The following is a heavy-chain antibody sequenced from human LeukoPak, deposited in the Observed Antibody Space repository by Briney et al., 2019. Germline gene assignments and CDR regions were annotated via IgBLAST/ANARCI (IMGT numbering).Heavy chain of an antibody. CDR2: IYYSGST. J-gene: IGHJ4*02. V-gene: IGHV4-59*01. CDR3: ARARRDDYYDSSGYSYYFDY. Sequence: SETLSLTCTVSGGSISSYYWSWIRQPPGKGLEWIGDIYYSGSTNYNPSLKSRVTISVDTSKNQFSLKLSSVTAADTAVYYCARARRDDYYDSSGYSYYFDYWGQGTLVTVSS. D-gene: IGHD3-22*01. CDR1: GGSISSYY.